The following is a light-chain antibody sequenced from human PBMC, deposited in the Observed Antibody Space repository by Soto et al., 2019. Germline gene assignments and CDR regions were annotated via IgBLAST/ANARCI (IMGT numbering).Light chain of an antibody. CDR1: QSLAHSNGDTY. V-gene: IGKV2-24*01. CDR3: MQATHFPRT. Sequence: VMTQSPLSSPVTXGQPASISCRSSQSLAHSNGDTYLSWIHQRPGQPPRLLIYRVSNRLSGVPDRFSGSGSGADFTLKISRVEAEDVGVFYCMQATHFPRTFRQGTKVDIK. CDR2: RVS. J-gene: IGKJ1*01.